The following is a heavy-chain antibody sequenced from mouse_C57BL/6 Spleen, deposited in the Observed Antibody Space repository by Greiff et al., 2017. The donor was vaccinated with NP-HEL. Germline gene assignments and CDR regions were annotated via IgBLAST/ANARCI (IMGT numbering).Heavy chain of an antibody. CDR1: GYTFTSYG. J-gene: IGHJ2*01. CDR2: IYPRSGNT. CDR3: ARYGDYSNLYYFDY. V-gene: IGHV1-81*01. D-gene: IGHD2-5*01. Sequence: VQVVESGAELARPGASVKLSCKASGYTFTSYGISWVKQRTGQGLEWIGEIYPRSGNTYYNEKFKGKATLTADKSSSTAYMELRSLTSEDSAVYFCARYGDYSNLYYFDYWGQGTTLTVSS.